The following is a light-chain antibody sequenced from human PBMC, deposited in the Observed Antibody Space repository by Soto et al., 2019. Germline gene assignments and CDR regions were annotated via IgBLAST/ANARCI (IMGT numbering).Light chain of an antibody. CDR3: QQYGSSPGT. CDR2: GAS. Sequence: ESVLTHSPGTLSLSPGERATLSCRASQSVSSSYLAWYQQKPGQAPRLLIYGASSRATGIPDRFSGSGSGTDFTLTISRLEPEDFAVYYCQQYGSSPGTFGGGTKVDIK. CDR1: QSVSSSY. V-gene: IGKV3-20*01. J-gene: IGKJ4*01.